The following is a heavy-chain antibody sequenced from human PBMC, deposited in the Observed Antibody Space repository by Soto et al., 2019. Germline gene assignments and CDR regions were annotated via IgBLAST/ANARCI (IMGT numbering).Heavy chain of an antibody. D-gene: IGHD2-2*02. CDR3: AREGATRRPSRPAIGWLES. CDR2: INVYNGET. V-gene: IGHV1-2*02. J-gene: IGHJ5*01. Sequence: ASVKVSCKASGYTFSGYHMHWVRQAPGQGLEWMGWINVYNGETNIAQKFQGRVAMTRDTSITTAYVELSRLRFDDTAVYFCAREGATRRPSRPAIGWLESWGQGTLVTVSS. CDR1: GYTFSGYH.